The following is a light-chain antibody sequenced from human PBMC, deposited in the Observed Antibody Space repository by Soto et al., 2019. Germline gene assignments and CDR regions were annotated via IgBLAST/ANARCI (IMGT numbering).Light chain of an antibody. Sequence: DVVMTQSPLSLPVTLGQPASISCRSSHSVLYSDGNTYLNWFHQRPGQSPRRLISKVSHRDSGVLDRFSGSGSDTDFTLKISRVEADDVGVYYCMQCTHWPQTFGQGPKLQL. CDR2: KVS. CDR1: HSVLYSDGNTY. V-gene: IGKV2-30*01. CDR3: MQCTHWPQT. J-gene: IGKJ2*01.